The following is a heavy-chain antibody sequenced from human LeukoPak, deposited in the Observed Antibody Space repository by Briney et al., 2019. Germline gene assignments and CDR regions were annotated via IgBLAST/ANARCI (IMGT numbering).Heavy chain of an antibody. CDR1: GGSISSGGYY. D-gene: IGHD3-10*01. J-gene: IGHJ4*02. V-gene: IGHV4-30-2*01. CDR3: ARVEYYYGSGSYYNFDY. CDR2: IYHSRST. Sequence: SETLSLTCTVSGGSISSGGYYWSWIRQPPGKGLEWIGYIYHSRSTYYNPSLKSRVTISVDRSKNQFSLKLSSVTAADTAVYYCARVEYYYGSGSYYNFDYWGQGTLVTVSS.